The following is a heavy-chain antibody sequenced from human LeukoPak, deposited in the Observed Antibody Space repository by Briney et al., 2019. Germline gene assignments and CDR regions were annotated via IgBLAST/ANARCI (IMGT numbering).Heavy chain of an antibody. CDR1: GFTFSSYA. CDR2: ISGSGGST. J-gene: IGHJ5*02. D-gene: IGHD1-26*01. Sequence: GGSLRLSCAASGFTFSSYAMSWVRQAPGKGLEWVSAISGSGGSTFYADSVKGRFTISRDNSKNTLYLQMNSLRAEDTAVYYCARDPYDSGSWKRLFDPWGQGTLVTVSS. CDR3: ARDPYDSGSWKRLFDP. V-gene: IGHV3-23*01.